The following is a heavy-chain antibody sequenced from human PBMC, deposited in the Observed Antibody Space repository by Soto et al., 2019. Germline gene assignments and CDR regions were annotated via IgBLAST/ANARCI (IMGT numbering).Heavy chain of an antibody. V-gene: IGHV1-18*01. CDR1: GYTFTIYG. CDR2: ISAYNGNT. CDR3: ARSKSITMVRGALRPYYFDY. Sequence: ASVKVSCKASGYTFTIYGISWVRQAPGQGLEWMGWISAYNGNTNYAQKLQGRVTMTTDTSTSTAYMELRSLRSDDTAVYYCARSKSITMVRGALRPYYFDYWGQGTLVTVSS. J-gene: IGHJ4*02. D-gene: IGHD3-10*01.